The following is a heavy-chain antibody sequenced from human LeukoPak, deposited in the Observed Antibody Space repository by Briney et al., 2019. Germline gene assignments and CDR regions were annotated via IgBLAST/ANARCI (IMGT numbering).Heavy chain of an antibody. CDR1: GGTFSSYA. D-gene: IGHD6-13*01. V-gene: IGHV1-69*05. CDR3: ASLSIAAAGRTFDY. J-gene: IGHJ4*02. CDR2: IIPIFGTA. Sequence: SVKVSCKASGGTFSSYAISWVRQAPGQGLEWMGRIIPIFGTANYAQKFQGRVTITTDESTSTAYMELSSLRSEDTAVYYCASLSIAAAGRTFDYWGQGTLVTVSS.